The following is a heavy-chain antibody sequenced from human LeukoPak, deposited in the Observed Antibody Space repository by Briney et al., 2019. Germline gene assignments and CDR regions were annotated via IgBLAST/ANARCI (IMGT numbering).Heavy chain of an antibody. J-gene: IGHJ4*02. CDR1: GFTFSSYS. D-gene: IGHD6-19*01. Sequence: GGSLRLSCAASGFTFSSYSINWVRQAPGKGLEWVSYISSSSSNIYYADSVKGRFTISRDNAKNSLYLQMDSLRAEDTAVYYCASGIEVGPVYFDYWGQGTLVTVSS. CDR3: ASGIEVGPVYFDY. CDR2: ISSSSSNI. V-gene: IGHV3-48*01.